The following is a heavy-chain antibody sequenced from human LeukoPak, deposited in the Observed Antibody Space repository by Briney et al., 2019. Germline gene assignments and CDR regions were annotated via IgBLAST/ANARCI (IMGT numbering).Heavy chain of an antibody. Sequence: ASVKVSCKASGYTFTTYYIHWVRQAPGQGLEWMGGIIPIFGTANYAQKFQGRVTITADESTSTAYMELSSLRSEDTAVYYCALGDGYNPEGPPFDPWGQGTLVTVSS. CDR2: IIPIFGTA. CDR3: ALGDGYNPEGPPFDP. V-gene: IGHV1-69*13. J-gene: IGHJ5*02. D-gene: IGHD5-24*01. CDR1: GYTFTTYY.